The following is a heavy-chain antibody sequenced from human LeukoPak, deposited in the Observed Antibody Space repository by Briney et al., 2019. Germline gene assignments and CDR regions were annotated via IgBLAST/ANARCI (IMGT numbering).Heavy chain of an antibody. Sequence: SQRMSLTCAVSGYSISSGYYWGWIRQPPGKGLEWIGSIYHSGNTNYNPSLKSRVTISVDTSKNQFSLKVSSVTAADTALYYCARWYSSSGYLDYWGQGTLVTVSS. J-gene: IGHJ4*02. CDR1: GYSISSGYY. CDR3: ARWYSSSGYLDY. D-gene: IGHD6-6*01. CDR2: IYHSGNT. V-gene: IGHV4-38-2*01.